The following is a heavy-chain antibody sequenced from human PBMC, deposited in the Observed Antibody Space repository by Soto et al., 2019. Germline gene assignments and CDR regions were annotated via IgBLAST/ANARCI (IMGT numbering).Heavy chain of an antibody. J-gene: IGHJ6*02. CDR1: RVAFSKFI. Sequence: QAQLEQSGGEVKKPGSSVKVSCKASRVAFSKFIVTWVRQAPGLGLEWVGGIIPVFGTANYAQKFQGRVTITADASTSTSYIEVNNLRSEDTAVYYCAKVRYSSPMGYYYGMDVWGQGTTVTVSS. CDR3: AKVRYSSPMGYYYGMDV. CDR2: IIPVFGTA. D-gene: IGHD2-2*01. V-gene: IGHV1-69*01.